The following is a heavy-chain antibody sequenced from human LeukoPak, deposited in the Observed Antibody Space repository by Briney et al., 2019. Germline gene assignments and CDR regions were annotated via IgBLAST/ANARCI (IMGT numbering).Heavy chain of an antibody. D-gene: IGHD4-23*01. CDR3: APGGSGNRWFDP. J-gene: IGHJ5*02. CDR1: GGTFSSYA. V-gene: IGHV1-69*13. CDR2: IIPIFGTA. Sequence: SVKVSCEASGGTFSSYAISWVRQAPGQGLEWMGGIIPIFGTANYAQKFQGRVTITADESTSTAYMELSSLRSEDTAVYYCAPGGSGNRWFDPWGQGTLVTVSS.